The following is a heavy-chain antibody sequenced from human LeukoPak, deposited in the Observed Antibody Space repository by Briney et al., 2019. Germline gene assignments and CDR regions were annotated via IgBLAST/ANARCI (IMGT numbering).Heavy chain of an antibody. D-gene: IGHD1-20*01. Sequence: PSVTLSLTCAVYGGSFSDYYWSWIRQPPGKGLEWIGEINHSGSTNYNPSLKSRVTISVDTSKNQVSLKLSSVTAADTAVYFCARGHNWKDYWGQGTLVTVS. CDR3: ARGHNWKDY. V-gene: IGHV4-34*01. J-gene: IGHJ4*02. CDR2: INHSGST. CDR1: GGSFSDYY.